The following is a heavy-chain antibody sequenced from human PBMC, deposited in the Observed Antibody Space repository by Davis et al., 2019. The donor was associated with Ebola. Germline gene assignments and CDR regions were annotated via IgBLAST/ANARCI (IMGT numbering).Heavy chain of an antibody. CDR3: ARDLVGYYYVAFES. CDR1: GITVSDNY. Sequence: GGSLRLSCAASGITVSDNYMSWVRQAPGKGLEWVSVIYSGGITYYADSVKGRFTISRDNLKNTLYLQMNSLRAEDTAVYYCARDLVGYYYVAFESWGQGTMVTVSS. CDR2: IYSGGIT. V-gene: IGHV3-53*01. J-gene: IGHJ3*02. D-gene: IGHD3-22*01.